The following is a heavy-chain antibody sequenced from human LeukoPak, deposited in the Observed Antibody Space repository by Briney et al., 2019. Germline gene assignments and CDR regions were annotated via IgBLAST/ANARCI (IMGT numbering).Heavy chain of an antibody. V-gene: IGHV3-7*01. J-gene: IGHJ6*04. D-gene: IGHD3-10*02. CDR1: GFTFGNFW. Sequence: GGSLRLSCAASGFTFGNFWMSWVRQAPGGGLQWVASMKGDGSLIYYVDSVKGRFTISRDNAKNSLYLQMNSLRAEDTAVYYCAELGITMIGGVWGKGTTVTISS. CDR2: MKGDGSLI. CDR3: AELGITMIGGV.